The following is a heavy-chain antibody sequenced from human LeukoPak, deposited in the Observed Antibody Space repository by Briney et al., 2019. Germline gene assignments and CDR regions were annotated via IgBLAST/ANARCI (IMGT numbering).Heavy chain of an antibody. CDR1: GGTFSSYT. D-gene: IGHD4/OR15-4a*01. CDR2: IIPIFGTA. V-gene: IGHV1-69*05. J-gene: IGHJ4*02. CDR3: ARDFSEYGAHQGVSMDY. Sequence: SVKVSCKASGGTFSSYTISWVRQAPGQGLEWMGGIIPIFGTANYAQKFQGRVTITTDESTSTAYMELSSLRSEDTAVYYCARDFSEYGAHQGVSMDYWGQGTLVTVSS.